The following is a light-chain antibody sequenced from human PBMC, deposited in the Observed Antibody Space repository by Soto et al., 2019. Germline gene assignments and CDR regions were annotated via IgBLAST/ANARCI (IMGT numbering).Light chain of an antibody. Sequence: DIQMTQSPSSVSASIGDRVTITCRASQDIYRLLAWYQQKPGKAPKLLIHDASNLQSGVPSRFSGSGSGTDFTRTISSLQPEDSATYYCLQAGAFPLTLGQGTNVEIK. CDR3: LQAGAFPLT. CDR2: DAS. J-gene: IGKJ1*01. CDR1: QDIYRL. V-gene: IGKV1-12*01.